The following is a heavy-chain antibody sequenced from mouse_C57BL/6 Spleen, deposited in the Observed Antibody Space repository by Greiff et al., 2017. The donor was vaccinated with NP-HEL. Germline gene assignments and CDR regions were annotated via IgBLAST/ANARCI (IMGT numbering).Heavy chain of an antibody. CDR3: ARRDYYGSSYNDY. CDR2: IDPANGNT. V-gene: IGHV14-3*01. CDR1: GFNIKNTY. D-gene: IGHD1-1*01. Sequence: EVMLVESVAELVRPGASVKLSCTASGFNIKNTYMHWVKQRPEQGLEWIGRIDPANGNTKYAPKFQGKATITADTSSNTAYLQLSSLTSEDTAIYYCARRDYYGSSYNDYWGQGTTLTVSS. J-gene: IGHJ2*01.